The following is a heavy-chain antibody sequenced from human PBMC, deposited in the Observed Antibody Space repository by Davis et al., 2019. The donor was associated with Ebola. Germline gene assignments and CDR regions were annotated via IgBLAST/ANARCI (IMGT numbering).Heavy chain of an antibody. J-gene: IGHJ4*02. CDR2: TYYSGST. D-gene: IGHD6-13*01. CDR1: GGSISSGGYS. V-gene: IGHV4-30-4*07. CDR3: ARRIAAAAFDY. Sequence: SETLSLTCAVSGGSISSGGYSWSWIRQPPGKGLEWIGYTYYSGSTYYNPSLKSRVTISVDTSKNQFSLKLSSVTAADTAVYYCARRIAAAAFDYWGQGTLVTVSS.